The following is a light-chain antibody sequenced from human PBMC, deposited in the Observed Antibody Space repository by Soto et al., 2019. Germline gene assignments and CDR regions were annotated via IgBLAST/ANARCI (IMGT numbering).Light chain of an antibody. CDR3: QQYDNWPLP. J-gene: IGKJ4*01. Sequence: EIVMTQSPATLSVSPGERATLSCRASQSVNIHLAWYQQKPGQTPRLLIYGASARATGIPARFSGSGSGTEFTLTIGSLQSEDFAVYYCQQYDNWPLPFGGGTKVEI. V-gene: IGKV3-15*01. CDR1: QSVNIH. CDR2: GAS.